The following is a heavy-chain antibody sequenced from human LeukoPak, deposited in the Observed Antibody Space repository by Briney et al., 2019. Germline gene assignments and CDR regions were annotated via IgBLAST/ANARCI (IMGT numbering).Heavy chain of an antibody. CDR2: IYSVGST. D-gene: IGHD5-24*01. J-gene: IGHJ4*02. V-gene: IGHV3-53*01. CDR1: GLTVSSNF. Sequence: GGSLRLSCAASGLTVSSNFMSWVRQAPAKGLEWVSVIYSVGSTYYADSVKGRFTISRDTSKNTLFLQMNSLRAEDTAVYYCAKTPPDRDGYRHFDYWGQGTLVTVSS. CDR3: AKTPPDRDGYRHFDY.